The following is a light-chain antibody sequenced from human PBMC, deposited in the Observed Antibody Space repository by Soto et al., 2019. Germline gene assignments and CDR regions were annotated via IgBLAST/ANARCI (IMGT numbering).Light chain of an antibody. J-gene: IGKJ4*01. CDR1: QSVSSN. Sequence: EIVMTQSPATLSVSPGERATLSCRASQSVSSNLAWYQQKPGQAPRLLFYGAPSRATGFPDRFSGSGSGTDFTLTISRLEPEDFAVYYCQQYGSSPSTFGGGTKVDIK. V-gene: IGKV3-20*01. CDR2: GAP. CDR3: QQYGSSPST.